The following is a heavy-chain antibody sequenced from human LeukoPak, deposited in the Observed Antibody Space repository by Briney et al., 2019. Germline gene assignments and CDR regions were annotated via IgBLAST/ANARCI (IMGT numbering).Heavy chain of an antibody. J-gene: IGHJ4*02. Sequence: GGSLRLSCAASGFIFINYAMNWVRQAPGKGLEWVADIDNDGGETYYTDSVKGRFTISRDSSKNTLYLQMNSLRAEDTALYYCAKSGGRWSHFDYWGQGTLVTVSS. V-gene: IGHV3-23*01. CDR2: IDNDGGET. CDR3: AKSGGRWSHFDY. CDR1: GFIFINYA. D-gene: IGHD2-15*01.